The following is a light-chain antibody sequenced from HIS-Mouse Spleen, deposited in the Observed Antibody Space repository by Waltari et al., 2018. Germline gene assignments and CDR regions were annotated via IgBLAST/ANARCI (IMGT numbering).Light chain of an antibody. CDR2: AAS. CDR1: QGISSY. CDR3: QQLNSYPPT. Sequence: DIQLTQSPSFLSASIGDRVTITCRASQGISSYLAWYQQKPGKAPKLRIYAASTLPSGVPSRFSGSGSGTEFTLTISSLQPEDFATYYCQQLNSYPPTFGQGTKVEIK. J-gene: IGKJ1*01. V-gene: IGKV1-9*01.